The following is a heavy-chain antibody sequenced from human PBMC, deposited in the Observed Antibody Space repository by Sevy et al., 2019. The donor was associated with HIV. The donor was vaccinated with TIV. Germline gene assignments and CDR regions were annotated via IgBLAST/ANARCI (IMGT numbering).Heavy chain of an antibody. CDR1: GGSISGYY. D-gene: IGHD1-20*01. CDR2: ISYSGST. J-gene: IGHJ4*02. CDR3: ARSRVITGTFDY. Sequence: SETLSLTCTVSGGSISGYYWSWIRQPPGKGLEWIGYISYSGSTNYNPSLTSRVTISVDTSKNEFSLKLSSVTAADTAVYYCARSRVITGTFDYWGQGTLVTVSS. V-gene: IGHV4-59*01.